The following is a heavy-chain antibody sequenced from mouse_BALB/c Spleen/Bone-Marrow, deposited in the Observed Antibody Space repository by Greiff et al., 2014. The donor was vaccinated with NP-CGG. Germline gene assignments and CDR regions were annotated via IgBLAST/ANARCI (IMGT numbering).Heavy chain of an antibody. CDR1: GYTFTSYW. J-gene: IGHJ4*01. D-gene: IGHD2-14*01. Sequence: VQGVESGAELAKPGASVKMSCKASGYTFTSYWMHWVKQRPGQGLEWIGYINPSTGXXXXXXXXKDXXXXXXXKSSSTAYMQLSSLTSEDSAVYYCARPYRYGYYAMXXWGQGTSVTVSS. CDR3: ARPYRYGYYAMXX. CDR2: INPSTGXX. V-gene: IGHV1-7*01.